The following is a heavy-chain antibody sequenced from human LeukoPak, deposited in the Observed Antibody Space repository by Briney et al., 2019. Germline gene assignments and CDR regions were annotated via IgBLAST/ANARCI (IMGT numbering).Heavy chain of an antibody. Sequence: PSETLSLTCIVSGDSVRSYYWSWIRQPSGKGLEWIGYIFYSGITNYNPSLKSRVTISVDTSKNQFSLKLSSVTAADTAVYYCARHGGSESLFDYWGQGTLVTVSS. CDR3: ARHGGSESLFDY. J-gene: IGHJ4*02. D-gene: IGHD3-10*01. V-gene: IGHV4-59*08. CDR1: GDSVRSYY. CDR2: IFYSGIT.